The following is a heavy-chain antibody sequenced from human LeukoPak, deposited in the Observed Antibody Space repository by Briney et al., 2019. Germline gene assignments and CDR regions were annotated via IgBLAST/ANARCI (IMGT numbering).Heavy chain of an antibody. CDR2: IYTSGST. D-gene: IGHD3-10*01. CDR1: GGSISSGSYY. J-gene: IGHJ5*02. Sequence: SQTLSLTCTVSGGSISSGSYYWSWIRQPAGKGLEWIGRIYTSGSTNYNPSLKSRVTMSVDTSKNQFSLKLSSVTAAGTAVYYCARATPRKGSWFDPWGQGTLVTVSS. V-gene: IGHV4-61*02. CDR3: ARATPRKGSWFDP.